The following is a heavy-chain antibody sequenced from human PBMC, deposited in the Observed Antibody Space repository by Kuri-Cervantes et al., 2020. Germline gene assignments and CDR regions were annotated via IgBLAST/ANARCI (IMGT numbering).Heavy chain of an antibody. CDR3: ARAERQYYDFWSGYSYYYYYMDV. J-gene: IGHJ6*03. V-gene: IGHV3-9*01. D-gene: IGHD3-3*01. Sequence: SLKISCAASGFTFDDYAMHWVRQAPGKGLEWVSGISWNSGSIGYADSVKGRFTISRDNAKNSLYLQMNSLRAEDTAVYYCARAERQYYDFWSGYSYYYYYMDVWGKGTTVTVSS. CDR1: GFTFDDYA. CDR2: ISWNSGSI.